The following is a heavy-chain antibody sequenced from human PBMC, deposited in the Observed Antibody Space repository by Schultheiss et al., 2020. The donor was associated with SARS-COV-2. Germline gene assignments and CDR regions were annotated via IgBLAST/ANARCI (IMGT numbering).Heavy chain of an antibody. CDR3: ARLKDYKSGGPPRYYFDY. Sequence: SVKVSCKASGYTFTSYGISWVRQAPGQGLEWMGGIIPMFLTSHYAQKFQGRLTVTADESSSTTYMELNSLTSEDTAVYYCARLKDYKSGGPPRYYFDYWGQGTLVTVSS. J-gene: IGHJ4*02. CDR2: IIPMFLTS. CDR1: GYTFTSYG. D-gene: IGHD2-15*01. V-gene: IGHV1-69*13.